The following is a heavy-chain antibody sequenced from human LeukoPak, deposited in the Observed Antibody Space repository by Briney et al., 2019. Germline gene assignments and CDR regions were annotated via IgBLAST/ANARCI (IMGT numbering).Heavy chain of an antibody. D-gene: IGHD1-26*01. CDR1: GFTFSSYA. CDR2: ISGSGSNT. V-gene: IGHV3-23*01. J-gene: IGHJ4*02. CDR3: AKDVLSGTYYYFDQ. Sequence: GGSLRRSCAASGFTFSSYAMNWVRQAPGKGLEWVSGISGSGSNTYYADSVMGRFTISRDNSKNTLYLQMNSLRAEDTAVYYCAKDVLSGTYYYFDQWGQGTLVTVSS.